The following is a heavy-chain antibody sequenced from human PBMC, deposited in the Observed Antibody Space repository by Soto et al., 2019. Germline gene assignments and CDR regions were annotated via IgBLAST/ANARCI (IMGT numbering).Heavy chain of an antibody. D-gene: IGHD3-22*01. V-gene: IGHV3-7*04. J-gene: IGHJ4*02. CDR1: GFTFSSYW. CDR2: IKQDGSEK. Sequence: EVQLVESGGGLVQPGGSLRLSCAASGFTFSSYWMSWVRQAPGKGLEWVANIKQDGSEKYYVDSVKGRFIISRDNAKNSLYLQMNSLRAEDTAVYYCARARADYYDSSGYPLGYWGQGTLVTVSS. CDR3: ARARADYYDSSGYPLGY.